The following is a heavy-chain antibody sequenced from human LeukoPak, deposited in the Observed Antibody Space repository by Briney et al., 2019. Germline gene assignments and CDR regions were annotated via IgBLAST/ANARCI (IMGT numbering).Heavy chain of an antibody. Sequence: PGGSLRLSCAASGFTFSSYSMNWVRQAPGKGLEWVSYISSSSSTIYYADSVKGRFTISRDNAKNSLYLQMNSLRAEDTALYYCAKGRGVRGYSGYEDYWGQGTLVTVSS. CDR1: GFTFSSYS. D-gene: IGHD5-12*01. V-gene: IGHV3-48*04. CDR2: ISSSSSTI. CDR3: AKGRGVRGYSGYEDY. J-gene: IGHJ4*02.